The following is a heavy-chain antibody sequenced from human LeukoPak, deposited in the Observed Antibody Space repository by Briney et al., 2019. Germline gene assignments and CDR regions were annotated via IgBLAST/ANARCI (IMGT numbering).Heavy chain of an antibody. CDR2: INHSGST. CDR1: GRSFSGYY. Sequence: SETLSLTCAVYGRSFSGYYWSWIRQPPGKGLEWIGEINHSGSTNYNPSLKSRVTISVDTSKNQFSLKLSSVTAADTAVYYCARSGYCSSTSCPRYYYYYYMDVWGKGTTVTVSS. CDR3: ARSGYCSSTSCPRYYYYYYMDV. J-gene: IGHJ6*03. V-gene: IGHV4-34*01. D-gene: IGHD2-2*01.